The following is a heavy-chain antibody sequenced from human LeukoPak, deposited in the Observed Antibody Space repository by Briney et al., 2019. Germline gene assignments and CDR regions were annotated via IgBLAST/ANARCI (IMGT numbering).Heavy chain of an antibody. D-gene: IGHD4-11*01. CDR2: IARTTDYI. Sequence: GGSLRLSCAASGFTFSAFSMTWVRQAPGKGLEWVSSIARTTDYIYYADSVKGRFTISRDKAKNSLFLQMNSLRAEDTAVYYCASDYSDYSYYYYGLDVWGQGTTVIVSS. V-gene: IGHV3-21*01. J-gene: IGHJ6*02. CDR3: ASDYSDYSYYYYGLDV. CDR1: GFTFSAFS.